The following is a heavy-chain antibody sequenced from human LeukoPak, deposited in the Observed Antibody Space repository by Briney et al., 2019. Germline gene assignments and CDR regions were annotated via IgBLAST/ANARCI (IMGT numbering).Heavy chain of an antibody. D-gene: IGHD6-25*01. CDR3: ARSSDRRDYLDY. J-gene: IGHJ4*02. V-gene: IGHV1-18*01. Sequence: ASVKVSCKASGYTFSSYGISWVRQAPGQGLEWMGWISAYNGNTNYAQKLQGRVTMTTDSSTNTAYMELRSLRSDDTAVYYCARSSDRRDYLDYWGQGTLVTVSS. CDR1: GYTFSSYG. CDR2: ISAYNGNT.